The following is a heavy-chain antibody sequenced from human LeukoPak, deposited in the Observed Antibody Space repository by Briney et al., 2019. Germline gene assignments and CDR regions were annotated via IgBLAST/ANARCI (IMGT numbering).Heavy chain of an antibody. D-gene: IGHD2-2*01. J-gene: IGHJ4*02. CDR2: IKSKTDGGTT. CDR3: TTRGYQLLGYIDY. V-gene: IGHV3-15*01. CDR1: GFTFSNAW. Sequence: GGSLRLSCAASGFTFSNAWMSWVRQAPGKGLEWVDRIKSKTDGGTTDYAAPVKGRFTISRDDSKNTLYLQMNSLKTEDTAVYYCTTRGYQLLGYIDYWGQGTLVTVSS.